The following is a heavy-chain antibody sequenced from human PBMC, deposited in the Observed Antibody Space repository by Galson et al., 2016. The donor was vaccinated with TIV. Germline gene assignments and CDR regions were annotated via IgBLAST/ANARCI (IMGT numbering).Heavy chain of an antibody. Sequence: SLRLSCAASTIHFSTFAMHWVRQAPGRGLEWVAVISYDATNTYYADSVKGRFTISRDNSTNILYLQRSGLRAEDTAVYYCASPRHGGFLRFSMDVWGQGTTVIVS. V-gene: IGHV3-30*04. J-gene: IGHJ6*02. D-gene: IGHD3-3*01. CDR2: ISYDATNT. CDR1: TIHFSTFA. CDR3: ASPRHGGFLRFSMDV.